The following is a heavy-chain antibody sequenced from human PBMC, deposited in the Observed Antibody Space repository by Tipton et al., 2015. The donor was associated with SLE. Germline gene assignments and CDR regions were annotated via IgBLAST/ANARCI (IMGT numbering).Heavy chain of an antibody. Sequence: TLSLTCTVSGGSMTPYYWSWIRQSPAKGLEWIGYIYSTGDTHYNPSLNSRVTMSVDTSRNQFSLRLSSVTAADTAVYYCTRSRGLERRPYNNGVDLWGQGTTVTVSS. CDR2: IYSTGDT. D-gene: IGHD1-1*01. CDR1: GGSMTPYY. CDR3: TRSRGLERRPYNNGVDL. V-gene: IGHV4-59*01. J-gene: IGHJ6*02.